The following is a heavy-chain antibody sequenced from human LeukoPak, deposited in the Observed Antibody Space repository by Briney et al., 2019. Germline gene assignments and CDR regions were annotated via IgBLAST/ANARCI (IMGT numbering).Heavy chain of an antibody. CDR2: MFQSGST. CDR3: SRGGAAPFDY. D-gene: IGHD6-6*01. CDR1: GGSISSGSYY. V-gene: IGHV4-30-2*01. Sequence: SETLSLTCTVSGGSISSGSYYWSWIRQPPGKGLEWIGYMFQSGSTYYNPSLTSRVTISVDRSKNQFSLKVRSVTAADTAVYYCSRGGAAPFDYWGQGTLVTVSS. J-gene: IGHJ4*02.